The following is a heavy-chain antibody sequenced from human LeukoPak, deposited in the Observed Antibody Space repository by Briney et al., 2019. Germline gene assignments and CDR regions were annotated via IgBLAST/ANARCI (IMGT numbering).Heavy chain of an antibody. D-gene: IGHD1-26*01. CDR3: SRESGPFCPFGY. Sequence: PETPSLTCGVSGGSISGTNWWSWFRQPPGQGLEWIGEFSLAGQTNSNPSPNGRATMSLDKSSNQLSLHLTSVTAADTATYFCSRESGPFCPFGYWGQGTLVIVSS. CDR1: GGSISGTNW. CDR2: FSLAGQT. J-gene: IGHJ4*02. V-gene: IGHV4-4*01.